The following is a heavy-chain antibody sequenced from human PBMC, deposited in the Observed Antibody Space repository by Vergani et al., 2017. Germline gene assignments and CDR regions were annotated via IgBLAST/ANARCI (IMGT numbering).Heavy chain of an antibody. CDR2: ISSSGSTI. Sequence: QVQLVESGGGFVKPGGSLRLSCAASGFTFSDYYMSWIRQAPGKGLEWVSYISSSGSTIYYADSVKGRFTISRDNAKNSLYLQMNSLRAEDTAVYYCARDLNAKVLQWRIKAYGMDVWGQGTTVTVSS. J-gene: IGHJ6*02. V-gene: IGHV3-11*04. CDR1: GFTFSDYY. CDR3: ARDLNAKVLQWRIKAYGMDV. D-gene: IGHD6-19*01.